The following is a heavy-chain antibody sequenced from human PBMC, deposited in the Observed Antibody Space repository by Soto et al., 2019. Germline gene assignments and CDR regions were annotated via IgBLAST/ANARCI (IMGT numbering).Heavy chain of an antibody. CDR3: AREGLSPYCSGGSCYSSAF. D-gene: IGHD2-15*01. J-gene: IGHJ4*02. CDR1: GVSISSSSYY. V-gene: IGHV4-39*01. Sequence: SETLSLTYTVSGVSISSSSYYGGWIRQPPGQWLEWIGSIYYRGSTYYNPTLKSRVTISVDTSKNQFSLKLSSVTAADTAVYYCAREGLSPYCSGGSCYSSAFWGQGTLVTVSS. CDR2: IYYRGST.